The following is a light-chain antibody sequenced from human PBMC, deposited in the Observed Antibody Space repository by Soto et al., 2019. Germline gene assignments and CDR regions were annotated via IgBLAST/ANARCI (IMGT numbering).Light chain of an antibody. CDR2: SAS. CDR3: QQANSFPRT. Sequence: EIQMTQSPSSVSASVGDRVTITCRASQGFSTWLAWYRRKPGRAPELLIYSASSLHSGVPSRFSGSGSGTDFTLTISSLQPEDFATYYCQQANSFPRTFGGGTEVEIK. V-gene: IGKV1-12*01. CDR1: QGFSTW. J-gene: IGKJ4*01.